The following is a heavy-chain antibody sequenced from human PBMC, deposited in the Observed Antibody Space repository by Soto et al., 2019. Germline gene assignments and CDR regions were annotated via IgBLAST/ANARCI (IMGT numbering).Heavy chain of an antibody. V-gene: IGHV1-18*01. J-gene: IGHJ1*01. CDR3: ARDDDYYDSSGYYYIYFQH. Sequence: QVQLVQSGAEVKKPGASVKVSCKASGYTFTSYGISWVRQAPGQGLEWMGWISAYNGNTNYAQKLQGRVTMPTDTSTSTAYMELRSLRSDDTAVYYCARDDDYYDSSGYYYIYFQHWGQGTLVTVSS. CDR1: GYTFTSYG. D-gene: IGHD3-22*01. CDR2: ISAYNGNT.